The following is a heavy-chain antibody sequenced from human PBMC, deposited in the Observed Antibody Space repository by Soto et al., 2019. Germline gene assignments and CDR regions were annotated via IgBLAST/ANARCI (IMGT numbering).Heavy chain of an antibody. J-gene: IGHJ3*02. V-gene: IGHV1-24*01. CDR1: GYTLTELS. CDR2: FDPEDGET. D-gene: IGHD4-17*01. CDR3: ATDCGLGSPTTVTQDAFDI. Sequence: QVRLVQSGAEVKKPGASVKVSCKVSGYTLTELSMHWVRQAPGKGLEWMGGFDPEDGETIYAQKFQGRVTMTEDTSTDTAYMELSSLRSEDTAVYYCATDCGLGSPTTVTQDAFDIWGQGTMVTVSS.